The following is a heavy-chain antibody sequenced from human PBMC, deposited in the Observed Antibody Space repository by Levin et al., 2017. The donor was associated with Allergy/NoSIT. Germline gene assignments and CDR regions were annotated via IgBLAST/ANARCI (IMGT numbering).Heavy chain of an antibody. D-gene: IGHD1-1*01. CDR1: GFSFSKSG. CDR2: IRPTSEII. J-gene: IGHJ6*02. V-gene: IGHV3-48*04. CDR3: VRDLTTIRGGMDV. Sequence: GGSLRLSCAASGFSFSKSGMNWVRQAPGQGLEWVSYIRPTSEIIHYADSVKGRFIISRDNAKNSLYLQMNSLRVEDTATYYCVRDLTTIRGGMDVWGQGTTVPVSS.